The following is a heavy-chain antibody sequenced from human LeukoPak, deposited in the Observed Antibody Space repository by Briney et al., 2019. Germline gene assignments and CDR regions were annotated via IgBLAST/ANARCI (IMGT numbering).Heavy chain of an antibody. CDR3: ARASRGTANVENDY. CDR1: GYTFTGYY. J-gene: IGHJ4*02. CDR2: INPNSGGT. Sequence: ASVKVSFKSSGYTFTGYYMHGVRQAPGQGLEWMGWINPNSGGTNYAQKFQGRVTMTRDTSISTAYMELSRLRSDDTAVYYCARASRGTANVENDYWGQGTLVTVSS. V-gene: IGHV1-2*02. D-gene: IGHD5-18*01.